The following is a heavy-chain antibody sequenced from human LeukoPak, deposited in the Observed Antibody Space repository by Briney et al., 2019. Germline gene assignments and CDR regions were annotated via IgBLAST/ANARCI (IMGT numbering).Heavy chain of an antibody. CDR3: ARDSWELLRGGFDY. CDR1: GFTFSSYG. Sequence: QAGGSLRLSCAASGFTFSSYGMHWVRQAPGKGLEWVAVIWYDGSNKYYADSVKDRFTISRENSKNTLYLQMNSLRAEDTAVYYCARDSWELLRGGFDYWGQGTLVTVSS. V-gene: IGHV3-33*01. J-gene: IGHJ4*02. CDR2: IWYDGSNK. D-gene: IGHD1-26*01.